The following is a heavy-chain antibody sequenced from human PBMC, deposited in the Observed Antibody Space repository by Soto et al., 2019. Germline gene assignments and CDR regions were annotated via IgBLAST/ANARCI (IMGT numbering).Heavy chain of an antibody. CDR3: ARAGPHVRPINYDFWSGYYTAFDY. Sequence: PSETLSVTCAFYVGSFSVYYWGWIRQPPGKGLDWTGAINHSGSTNYNPSLKSRVTISVDTSKNQFSLKLSSVTAADTAVYYCARAGPHVRPINYDFWSGYYTAFDYWGQGTMVTVSS. J-gene: IGHJ4*02. CDR2: INHSGST. CDR1: VGSFSVYY. D-gene: IGHD3-3*01. V-gene: IGHV4-34*01.